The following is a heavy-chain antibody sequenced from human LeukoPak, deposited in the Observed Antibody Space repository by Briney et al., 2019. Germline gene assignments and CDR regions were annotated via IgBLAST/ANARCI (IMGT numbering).Heavy chain of an antibody. CDR1: GYTFTSYY. V-gene: IGHV1-46*01. J-gene: IGHJ5*02. CDR3: ARDRITIFGVVTTNWFDP. Sequence: ASVKVSCKASGYTFTSYYMHWVRQAPGQGLEWMGIINPSGGSTSYAQKFQGRVTMTRDTSTSTVYMELSSLRSEDTAVYYCARDRITIFGVVTTNWFDPWGQGTLVTVSS. CDR2: INPSGGST. D-gene: IGHD3-3*01.